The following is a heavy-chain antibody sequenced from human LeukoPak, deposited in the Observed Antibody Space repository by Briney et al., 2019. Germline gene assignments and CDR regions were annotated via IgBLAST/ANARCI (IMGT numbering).Heavy chain of an antibody. V-gene: IGHV1-2*02. Sequence: ASVTVSCKASGYTLTPYYMHWVRQAPGQGLEWMGWINPNTGDTSFAQKFQGRVTLTRDTSISTAYMELSRLKSYDTAVYYCARLFDYYDNSGYYQYYFDYWGQGTLVTVSS. D-gene: IGHD3-22*01. CDR3: ARLFDYYDNSGYYQYYFDY. J-gene: IGHJ4*02. CDR2: INPNTGDT. CDR1: GYTLTPYY.